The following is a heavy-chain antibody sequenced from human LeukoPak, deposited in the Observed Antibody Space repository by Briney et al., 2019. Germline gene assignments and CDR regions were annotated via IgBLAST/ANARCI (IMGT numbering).Heavy chain of an antibody. V-gene: IGHV1-69*05. Sequence: SVKVSCKASGGTLSSYAISWVRQAPGQGLEWMGGIIPIFGTANYAQKFQGRVTITTDESTSTAYMELSSLRSEDTAVYYCATRGHCSSTSCLHYYYYMDVWGKGTTVTVSS. CDR2: IIPIFGTA. D-gene: IGHD2-2*01. CDR3: ATRGHCSSTSCLHYYYYMDV. CDR1: GGTLSSYA. J-gene: IGHJ6*03.